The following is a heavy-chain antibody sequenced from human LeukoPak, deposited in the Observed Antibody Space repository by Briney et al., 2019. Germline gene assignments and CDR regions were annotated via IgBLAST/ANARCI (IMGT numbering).Heavy chain of an antibody. CDR1: GGSISSYY. CDR3: ARAYYDFWSGYSALDY. V-gene: IGHV4-4*07. D-gene: IGHD3-3*01. J-gene: IGHJ4*02. CDR2: IYTSGST. Sequence: PSETLSLTRTVSGGSISSYYWSWIRQPAGKGLEWIGRIYTSGSTNYNPSLKSRVTISVDTSKNQFSLKLSSVTAADTAVYYCARAYYDFWSGYSALDYWGQGTLVTVSS.